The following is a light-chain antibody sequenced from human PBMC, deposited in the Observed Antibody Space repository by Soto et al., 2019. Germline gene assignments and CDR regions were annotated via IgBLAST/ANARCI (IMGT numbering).Light chain of an antibody. J-gene: IGKJ2*01. CDR1: QSLLHSNAYNY. CDR2: LGS. V-gene: IGKV2-28*01. CDR3: MQALQTPRT. Sequence: DIVMTQSPLSLPVTPGESASISCRSSQSLLHSNAYNYVDWYLQKPGQSPQLLIYLGSNRAAGVPDRFSGSGSGTDFTLKISRVEAEDVGVYYCMQALQTPRTFGQGTKLDIK.